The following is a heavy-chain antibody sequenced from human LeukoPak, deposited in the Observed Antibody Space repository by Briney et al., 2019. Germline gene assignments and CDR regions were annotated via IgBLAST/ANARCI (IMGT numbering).Heavy chain of an antibody. Sequence: ASVKVSCKASGYTFTSYYMHWVRQAPGQGLEGMGWINPNSGGTNYAQKFQGRVTMSRDTSSSTAYMELSRLRSDDTAVYYCARGLRGSPAFDYWGQGTLVTVSS. CDR1: GYTFTSYY. CDR2: INPNSGGT. D-gene: IGHD2-2*01. V-gene: IGHV1-2*02. J-gene: IGHJ4*02. CDR3: ARGLRGSPAFDY.